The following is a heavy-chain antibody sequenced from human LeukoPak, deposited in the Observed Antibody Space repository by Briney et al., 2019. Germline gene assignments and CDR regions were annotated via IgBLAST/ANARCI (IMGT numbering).Heavy chain of an antibody. CDR2: INHSGST. CDR3: ARGGARYCSSTSCPLLVY. Sequence: SETLSLTCAVYGGSFSGYYWSWIRQPPGKGLEWIGEINHSGSTNYNPSLKSRVTISVDTSKNQFSLKLSSVTAADTAVYYCARGGARYCSSTSCPLLVYWGQGTLVTVSS. D-gene: IGHD2-2*01. V-gene: IGHV4-34*01. J-gene: IGHJ4*02. CDR1: GGSFSGYY.